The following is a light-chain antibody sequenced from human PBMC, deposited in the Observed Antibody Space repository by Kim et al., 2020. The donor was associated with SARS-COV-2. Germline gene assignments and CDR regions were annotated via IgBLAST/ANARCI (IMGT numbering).Light chain of an antibody. CDR3: QAWDSSTKGV. CDR1: KLGDKY. Sequence: SYELTQPPSVSVSPGQTARITCSGDKLGDKYVCWYQQKPGQSPVLVIYQDTKRPSGIPERFSGSNSANTATLTISGTQAMDEADYYCQAWDSSTKGVFGGGTQVTVL. V-gene: IGLV3-1*01. J-gene: IGLJ3*02. CDR2: QDT.